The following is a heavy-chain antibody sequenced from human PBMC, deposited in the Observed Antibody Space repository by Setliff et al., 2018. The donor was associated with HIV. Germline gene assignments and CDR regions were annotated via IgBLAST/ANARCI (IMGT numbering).Heavy chain of an antibody. D-gene: IGHD5-18*01. CDR2: IIPILGIA. V-gene: IGHV1-69*10. J-gene: IGHJ5*01. CDR3: ARSKRGVDSGVPRYNSLDS. CDR1: GGTFSSYA. Sequence: GASVKVSCKASGGTFSSYAISWVRQAPGQGLEWMGGIIPILGIANYAQKFQGRVTITTDESTSTAYMELSSLRSEDTAVYYCARSKRGVDSGVPRYNSLDSWGQGTLVTVSS.